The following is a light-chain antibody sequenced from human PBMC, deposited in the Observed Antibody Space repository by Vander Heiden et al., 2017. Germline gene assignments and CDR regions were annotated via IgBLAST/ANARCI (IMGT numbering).Light chain of an antibody. J-gene: IGKJ5*01. CDR3: QQYQNLPIT. Sequence: DIQMTQSLSSLSASVGDRVTITCQASQDISKYLNWYQQKPGKAPKLLIYDASNLETGVPSRFSGSGSGTEFTFTISSLQPEDIATYYCQQYQNLPITFGQGTRLEIK. V-gene: IGKV1-33*01. CDR2: DAS. CDR1: QDISKY.